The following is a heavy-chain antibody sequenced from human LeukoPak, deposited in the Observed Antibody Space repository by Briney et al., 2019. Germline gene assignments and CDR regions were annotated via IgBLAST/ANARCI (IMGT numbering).Heavy chain of an antibody. D-gene: IGHD2-8*01. V-gene: IGHV3-30*02. J-gene: IGHJ6*03. CDR3: AKDRCSNDVGCYYYYMDV. CDR2: IQYDGSNE. Sequence: PGGSLRLSCAASGFTFSSFGMTWVRQAPGKGLEWVAYIQYDGSNEQYADSVKGRFSISRDSSKNILYLQMNSLRAEDTAVYYCAKDRCSNDVGCYYYYMDVWGKGTTVTISS. CDR1: GFTFSSFG.